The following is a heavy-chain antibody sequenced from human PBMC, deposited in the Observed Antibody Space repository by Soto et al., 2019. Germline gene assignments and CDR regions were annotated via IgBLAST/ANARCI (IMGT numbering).Heavy chain of an antibody. Sequence: GESLKISCAASGFTFSSYGMHWVRQAPGKGLEWVAVIWYDGSNKYYADSVKGRFTISRDNSKNTLYLQMNSLRAEDTAVYYCARAEGGYDSSGYYKPYYYYGMDVWGQGTTVTVSS. J-gene: IGHJ6*02. D-gene: IGHD3-22*01. CDR3: ARAEGGYDSSGYYKPYYYYGMDV. V-gene: IGHV3-33*01. CDR1: GFTFSSYG. CDR2: IWYDGSNK.